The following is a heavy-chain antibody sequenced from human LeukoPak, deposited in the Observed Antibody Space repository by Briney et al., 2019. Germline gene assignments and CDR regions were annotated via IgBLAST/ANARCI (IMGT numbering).Heavy chain of an antibody. J-gene: IGHJ4*02. D-gene: IGHD3-3*01. V-gene: IGHV4-34*01. CDR1: GGSFSGYY. Sequence: PSETLSLTCAVYGGSFSGYYWSWIRQAPGKGLEWIGEINHSGSTNYNPSLKSRVTISVDTSKNQFSLKLSSVTAADTAVYYCARGDVTIFGVVTYYFDYWGQGTLVTVSS. CDR2: INHSGST. CDR3: ARGDVTIFGVVTYYFDY.